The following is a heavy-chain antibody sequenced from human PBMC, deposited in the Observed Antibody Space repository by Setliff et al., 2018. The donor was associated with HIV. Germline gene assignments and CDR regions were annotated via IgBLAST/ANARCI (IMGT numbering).Heavy chain of an antibody. CDR1: GFTFSSYA. V-gene: IGHV3-23*01. CDR2: FRSSGDIK. CDR3: AKGPWDEPHAFNI. D-gene: IGHD1-26*01. J-gene: IGHJ4*02. Sequence: GGSLRLSCAASGFTFSSYAMSWVRQAPGKGLEWISAFRSSGDIKYYADSVRGRFTISSDNSKNTLFLQMNSLRVEDTAVYYCAKGPWDEPHAFNIWGQGTLVTVSS.